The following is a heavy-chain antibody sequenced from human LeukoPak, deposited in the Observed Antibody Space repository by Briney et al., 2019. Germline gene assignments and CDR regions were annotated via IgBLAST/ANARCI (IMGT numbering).Heavy chain of an antibody. CDR1: GYTFTGYY. V-gene: IGHV1-2*02. J-gene: IGHJ4*02. D-gene: IGHD2-2*01. CDR3: ARLNLVPAAQFDY. Sequence: ASVKVSCKASGYTFTGYYMHWVRQAPGQGLEWMGWVNPNSGGTNYAQKFQGRVTMTRDTSISTAYMELSRLRSDDTAVYYCARLNLVPAAQFDYWGQGTLVTVSS. CDR2: VNPNSGGT.